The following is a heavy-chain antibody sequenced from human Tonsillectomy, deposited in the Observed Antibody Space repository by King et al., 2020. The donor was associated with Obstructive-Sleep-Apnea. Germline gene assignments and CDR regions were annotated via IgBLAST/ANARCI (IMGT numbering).Heavy chain of an antibody. D-gene: IGHD1-26*01. CDR2: NRVYNGNA. CDR1: GYTLTSYG. Sequence: HVQLVESGAEVKKPGASGKVSCKASGYTLTSYGISWVRQAPGQGLEGMGGNRVYNGNANYAQKLQGRGTMTTDTSTSTAYMELRILRSDDTAVYYCARVNSGSNRYYFDNWGQGTLVTVSS. J-gene: IGHJ4*02. CDR3: ARVNSGSNRYYFDN. V-gene: IGHV1-18*01.